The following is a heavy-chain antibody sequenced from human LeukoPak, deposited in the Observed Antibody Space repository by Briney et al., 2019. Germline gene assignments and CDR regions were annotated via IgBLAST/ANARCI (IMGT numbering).Heavy chain of an antibody. CDR2: IYDSGST. V-gene: IGHV4-31*03. CDR3: ARGCYDFWSGYYGAAEFDY. D-gene: IGHD3-3*01. Sequence: SETLSLTCTVSGASISSGGFCWSWIRQHPGEGLEWIGYIYDSGSTSYNPSLKSRVTISGDASKSQFSLRLSSVTAADTAVYYCARGCYDFWSGYYGAAEFDYWGQGTLVTVSS. CDR1: GASISSGGFC. J-gene: IGHJ4*02.